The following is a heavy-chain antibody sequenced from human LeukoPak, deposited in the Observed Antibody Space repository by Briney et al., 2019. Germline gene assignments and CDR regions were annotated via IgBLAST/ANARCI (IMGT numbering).Heavy chain of an antibody. D-gene: IGHD3-10*01. Sequence: PSETLSLTCAVYGGSFSGYYWSWIRQPPGKGLEWIGEINHSGSTNYNPSLKSRVTISVDTSKNQFSLKLSSVTAADTAVYYCARAPPRYGVYGMDVWGKGTTVTVSS. CDR1: GGSFSGYY. V-gene: IGHV4-34*01. CDR3: ARAPPRYGVYGMDV. CDR2: INHSGST. J-gene: IGHJ6*04.